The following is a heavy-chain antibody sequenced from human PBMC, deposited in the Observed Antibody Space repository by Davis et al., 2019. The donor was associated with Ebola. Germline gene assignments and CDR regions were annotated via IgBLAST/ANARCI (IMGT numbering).Heavy chain of an antibody. CDR2: ISASGGST. CDR1: GFTFSSYA. D-gene: IGHD4-17*01. J-gene: IGHJ4*02. CDR3: ANDYGDYYY. V-gene: IGHV3-23*01. Sequence: GESLKISCAASGFTFSSYAMSWVRQAPGKGLEWVSAISASGGSTYFADSVKGRFTISRDNSKNTLYLQMNSLRAEDTAVYYCANDYGDYYYWGQGTLVTVSS.